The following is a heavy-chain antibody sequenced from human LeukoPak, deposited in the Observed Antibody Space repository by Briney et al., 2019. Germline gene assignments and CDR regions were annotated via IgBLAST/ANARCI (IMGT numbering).Heavy chain of an antibody. Sequence: GGSLRLSCAASRFTFSSYWMQWVRQAPGKGLVWVSRISTAGSGALYGDSVKGGLTISRDNAKNTLYLKMKSLRGDDTAFYYCAGVSVCPRCHFDSWGQGTLVTVSS. J-gene: IGHJ4*02. CDR1: RFTFSSYW. V-gene: IGHV3-74*01. D-gene: IGHD5/OR15-5a*01. CDR2: ISTAGSGA. CDR3: AGVSVCPRCHFDS.